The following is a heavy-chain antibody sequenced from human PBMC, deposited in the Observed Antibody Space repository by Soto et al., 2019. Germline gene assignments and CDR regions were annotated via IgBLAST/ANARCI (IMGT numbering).Heavy chain of an antibody. CDR2: IIPIFGTA. J-gene: IGHJ6*02. Sequence: QVQLVQSGAEVKKPGSSVKVSCKASGGTFSSYAISWVRQAPGQGLEWMGGIIPIFGTANYAKKFQGRVTITADESTSTAYMELSSLRSEDTAVYYCARDGYYDSSGYYPLYYYGMDVWGQATTVTVSS. V-gene: IGHV1-69*12. D-gene: IGHD3-22*01. CDR3: ARDGYYDSSGYYPLYYYGMDV. CDR1: GGTFSSYA.